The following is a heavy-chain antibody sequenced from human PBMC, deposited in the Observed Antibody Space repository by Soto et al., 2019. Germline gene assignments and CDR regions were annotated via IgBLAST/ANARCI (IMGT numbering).Heavy chain of an antibody. Sequence: SETLSLTCTVSGGSISSYYWSWIRQPPGKGLEWIGYIYYSGSTNYNPSLKSRVTISVDTSKNQFSLKLSSVTAADTAVYYCARGMTIVATIGYFDYWGQGTLVTVYS. D-gene: IGHD5-12*01. V-gene: IGHV4-59*01. CDR3: ARGMTIVATIGYFDY. CDR2: IYYSGST. J-gene: IGHJ4*02. CDR1: GGSISSYY.